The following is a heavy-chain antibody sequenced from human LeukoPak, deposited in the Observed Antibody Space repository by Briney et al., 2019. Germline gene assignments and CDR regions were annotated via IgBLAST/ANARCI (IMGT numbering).Heavy chain of an antibody. V-gene: IGHV4-30-4*01. Sequence: SETLSLTCTVPGGSISSGDYYWSWIRQPPGKGPEWIGYIYYSGSTYYNPSLKSRVTISVDTSKNQFSLKLSSVTAADTAVYYCAREGYYYDSSGYSSYYFDYWGQGTLVTVSS. CDR3: AREGYYYDSSGYSSYYFDY. J-gene: IGHJ4*02. D-gene: IGHD3-22*01. CDR2: IYYSGST. CDR1: GGSISSGDYY.